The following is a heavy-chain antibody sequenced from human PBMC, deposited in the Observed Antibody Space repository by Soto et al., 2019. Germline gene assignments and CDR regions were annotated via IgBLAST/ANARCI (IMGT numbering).Heavy chain of an antibody. J-gene: IGHJ6*02. D-gene: IGHD5-18*01. CDR3: ARDGYSYGYYYYYYGMDV. CDR1: RDSVSSNSAA. V-gene: IGHV6-1*01. Sequence: PSQTLSLTCAISRDSVSSNSAAWNWIRQSPSRGLEWLGRTYYRSKWYNDYAVSVKSRITINPDTSKNQFSLQLNSVTPEDTAVYYCARDGYSYGYYYYYYGMDVWGQGTTVTVSS. CDR2: TYYRSKWYN.